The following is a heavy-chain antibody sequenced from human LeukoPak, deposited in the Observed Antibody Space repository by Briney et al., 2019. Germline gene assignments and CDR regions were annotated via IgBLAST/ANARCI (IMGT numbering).Heavy chain of an antibody. V-gene: IGHV1-18*01. CDR1: GYTFTSYG. CDR3: ARDLGDIVVVPSAFTLP. Sequence: ASVKVSCKASGYTFTSYGISWVRQAPGQGLEWMGWISAYNGNTNYAQKVQGRVTMTTDTSTSTAYMELRSLRSDDTAVYYCARDLGDIVVVPSAFTLPWGQGTLVTVSS. J-gene: IGHJ5*02. CDR2: ISAYNGNT. D-gene: IGHD2-2*01.